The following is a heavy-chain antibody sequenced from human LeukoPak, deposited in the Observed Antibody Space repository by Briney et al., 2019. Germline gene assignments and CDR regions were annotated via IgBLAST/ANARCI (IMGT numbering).Heavy chain of an antibody. CDR3: ARSSVGATPYYFDY. CDR1: GSTVSSNY. J-gene: IGHJ4*02. CDR2: IYSGGST. D-gene: IGHD1-26*01. Sequence: GGSLRLSCAASGSTVSSNYMSWVRQAPGKGLEWVSVIYSGGSTYYADSVKGRFTISRDNSKNTLYLQMNSLRAEDTAVYYCARSSVGATPYYFDYWGQGTLVTVSS. V-gene: IGHV3-53*01.